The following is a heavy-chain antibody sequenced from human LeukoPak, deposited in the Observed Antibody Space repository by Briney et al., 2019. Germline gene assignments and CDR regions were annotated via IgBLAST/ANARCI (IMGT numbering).Heavy chain of an antibody. V-gene: IGHV4-34*01. D-gene: IGHD3-22*01. CDR1: GGSFSGYY. CDR3: ARGIVVAACYFDY. J-gene: IGHJ4*02. CDR2: INHSGST. Sequence: SETLSLTCAVYGGSFSGYYWSWIRQPPGKGLEWIGEINHSGSTNYNPSLKSRVTISVDTSKNQFSLKLSSVTAADTAVYYCARGIVVAACYFDYWGQGTLATVSS.